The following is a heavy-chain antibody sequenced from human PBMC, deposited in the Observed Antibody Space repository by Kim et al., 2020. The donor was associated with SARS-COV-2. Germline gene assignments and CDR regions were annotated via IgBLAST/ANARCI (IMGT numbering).Heavy chain of an antibody. CDR2: ST. CDR3: ARQNGSAFDI. J-gene: IGHJ3*02. Sequence: STSYTPSLKRRVTISVDPSKNQFSLKLSSVTAADTAVYYCARQNGSAFDIWGQGTMVTVSS. D-gene: IGHD3-10*01. V-gene: IGHV4-39*01.